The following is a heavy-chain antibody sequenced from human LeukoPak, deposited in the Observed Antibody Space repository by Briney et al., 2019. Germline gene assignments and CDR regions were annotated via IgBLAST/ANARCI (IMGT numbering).Heavy chain of an antibody. J-gene: IGHJ5*02. CDR3: VRGQTSLDNWFDP. CDR2: IRPNDGTT. V-gene: IGHV3-48*01. CDR1: GFTFSNYG. Sequence: PGGSLRLTCEASGFTFSNYGMNWVRQAPGKGLEWVSYIRPNDGTTHYADSVKGRFTISRDNAKNSLSLQMTSLRADDTAVYYCVRGQTSLDNWFDPWGQGTLVIVSS.